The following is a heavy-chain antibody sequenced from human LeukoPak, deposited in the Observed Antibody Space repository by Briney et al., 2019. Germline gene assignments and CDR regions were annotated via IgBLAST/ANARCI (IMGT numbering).Heavy chain of an antibody. J-gene: IGHJ3*02. V-gene: IGHV3-23*01. D-gene: IGHD2-2*01. CDR2: ISGSDSST. CDR1: GFTFSSYA. CDR3: AKIYCSSTSCHPTHDAFDI. Sequence: PGGSLRLSCAASGFTFSSYAMSWVRQAPGEGLEWVSAISGSDSSTFYTDSVKGRFTISRDNSKNTLYLQMNSLRAEDTAVYYCAKIYCSSTSCHPTHDAFDIWGQGTMVTVSS.